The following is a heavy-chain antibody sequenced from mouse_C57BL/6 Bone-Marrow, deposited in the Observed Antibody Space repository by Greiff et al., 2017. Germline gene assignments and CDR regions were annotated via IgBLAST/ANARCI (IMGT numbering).Heavy chain of an antibody. V-gene: IGHV1-87*01. Sequence: QVQLQQSGPELARPWASVKISCQAFYTFSRRVHFAIRDTNYWMQWVKLRTGPGLEWIGAIYPGNGDTSYKQKFKGKATLTADESSTTTYMQLSSLPSEDSAVYYCACRAYYDYDWEFAYWGQGTLVTVSA. CDR2: GPGLEWIG. D-gene: IGHD2-4*01. J-gene: IGHJ3*01. CDR3: SEDSAVYYCACRAYYDYDWEFAY. CDR1: YTFSRRVH.